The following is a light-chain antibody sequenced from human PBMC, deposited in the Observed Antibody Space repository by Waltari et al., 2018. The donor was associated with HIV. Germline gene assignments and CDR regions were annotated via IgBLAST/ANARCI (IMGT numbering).Light chain of an antibody. CDR3: CSYTGTYTFV. CDR2: EVN. J-gene: IGLJ2*01. CDR1: SSDVGGYNY. V-gene: IGLV2-11*01. Sequence: QSALTQPRSVSGSPGQSVTISCSGASSDVGGYNYVSWYKQHPGKAPKVMMYEVNKRPSGVPDRFSCSKSGNTASLTISGLQAEDEADYYCCSYTGTYTFVFGGGTKLTVL.